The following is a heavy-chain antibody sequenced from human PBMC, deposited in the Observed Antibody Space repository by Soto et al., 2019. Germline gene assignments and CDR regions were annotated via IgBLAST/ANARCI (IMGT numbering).Heavy chain of an antibody. J-gene: IGHJ6*02. CDR1: GGSISSGGYS. V-gene: IGHV4-30-2*01. CDR2: IYYSGTT. CDR3: ARGHYYYGMDV. Sequence: SETLSLTCAVSGGSISSGGYSWSWIRQPPGKGLEWIGYIYYSGTTYYTPSLKSRLTMSMDRANDHFSLNLTSVTAADTAVYFCARGHYYYGMDVWGQGITVTVSS.